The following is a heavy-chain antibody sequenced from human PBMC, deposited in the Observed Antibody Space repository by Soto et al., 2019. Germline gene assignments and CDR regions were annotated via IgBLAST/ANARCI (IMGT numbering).Heavy chain of an antibody. CDR1: GGSFSGYY. V-gene: IGHV4-34*01. J-gene: IGHJ6*02. Sequence: QVQLQQWGAGLLKPSETLSLTCAVYGGSFSGYYWCWIRQPPGKGLEWIGEINHRGSTNYNPSLKIRVTISVDTAKDQISRKLSPVTAADTAVYYCARLRRYYGMDVWGQGTTVTVSS. CDR2: INHRGST. CDR3: ARLRRYYGMDV.